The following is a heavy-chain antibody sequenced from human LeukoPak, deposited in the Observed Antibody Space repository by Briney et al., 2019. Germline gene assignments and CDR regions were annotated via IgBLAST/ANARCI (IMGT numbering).Heavy chain of an antibody. Sequence: SETLSLTCTVSGGSTSSSSYYWGWIRQPPGKGLEWIGVISYSGTTYYNPPLKSRVTISVDTSKNQFSLKLSSVTAADTAIYYCWAIVATIKLDYWGQGSLVTVSS. CDR2: ISYSGTT. D-gene: IGHD5-12*01. CDR3: WAIVATIKLDY. V-gene: IGHV4-39*01. CDR1: GGSTSSSSYY. J-gene: IGHJ4*02.